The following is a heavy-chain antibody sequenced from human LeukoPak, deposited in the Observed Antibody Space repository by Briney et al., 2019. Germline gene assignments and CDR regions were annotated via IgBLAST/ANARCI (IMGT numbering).Heavy chain of an antibody. Sequence: VKVSCKASGHSFTSYGISWVRQAPGQGLEWMGWISAYNGNTNYAQRLQGRVTMTTDTSTSTAYMELRSPTSDDTAVYYCARVPSGGPFDYWGQGTLVTVSS. CDR3: ARVPSGGPFDY. CDR2: ISAYNGNT. V-gene: IGHV1-18*01. CDR1: GHSFTSYG. D-gene: IGHD2-15*01. J-gene: IGHJ4*02.